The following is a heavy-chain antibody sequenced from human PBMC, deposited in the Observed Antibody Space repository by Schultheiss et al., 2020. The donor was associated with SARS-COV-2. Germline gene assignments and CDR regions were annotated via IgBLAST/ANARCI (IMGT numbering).Heavy chain of an antibody. CDR1: GGTFSSYA. D-gene: IGHD2-21*02. CDR3: ARDALAYCGGDCYSGGNWFDP. CDR2: INPNSGGT. Sequence: ASVKVSCKASGGTFSSYAISWVRQAPGKGLEWMGWINPNSGGTNYAQKFQGWVTMTRDTSISTAYMELSRLRSDDTAVYYCARDALAYCGGDCYSGGNWFDPWGQGTLVTVSS. V-gene: IGHV1-2*04. J-gene: IGHJ5*02.